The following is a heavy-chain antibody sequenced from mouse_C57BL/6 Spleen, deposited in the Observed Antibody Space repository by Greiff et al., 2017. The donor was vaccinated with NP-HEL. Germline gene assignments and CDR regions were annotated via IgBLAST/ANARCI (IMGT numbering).Heavy chain of an antibody. J-gene: IGHJ2*01. Sequence: QVQLQQPGAELVKPGASVKLSCKASGYTFTSYWMHWVKQRPGQGLEWIGMIHPNSGSTNYNEKFKSKATLTVDKSSSTAYMQLSSLTSEDSAVYYCARRGMYDYDGFYYFDYWGQGTTLTVSS. CDR2: IHPNSGST. CDR3: ARRGMYDYDGFYYFDY. V-gene: IGHV1-64*01. CDR1: GYTFTSYW. D-gene: IGHD2-4*01.